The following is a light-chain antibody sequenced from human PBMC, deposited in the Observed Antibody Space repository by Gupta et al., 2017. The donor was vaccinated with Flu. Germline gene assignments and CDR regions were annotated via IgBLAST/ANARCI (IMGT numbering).Light chain of an antibody. CDR2: TTH. Sequence: QTVVTQEPSFSVPPGGTFTLTCGLSSGSVSSSYYPSWYQQTHGRDPRTLIDTTHTRGSGVPERVSACIPGDNADTHITGAHAENEAAEYCLLSMGSSVAVFGGGNNLTVL. CDR1: SGSVSSSYY. V-gene: IGLV8-61*01. J-gene: IGLJ3*02. CDR3: LLSMGSSVAV.